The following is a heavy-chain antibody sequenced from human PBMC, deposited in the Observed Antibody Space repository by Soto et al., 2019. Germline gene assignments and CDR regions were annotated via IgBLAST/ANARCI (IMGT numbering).Heavy chain of an antibody. D-gene: IGHD2-2*03. Sequence: EVQLLESGGGLVQPGGSLRLSCAASGFTFSSYAMSWVRQAPGKGLEWVSAISGSGGSTYYADSVKGRFTISRDNSKNTLYLQMNSLRAEDTAVYYCAKDGYCSSTSCYAASIAAAGYDYWGQGTLVTVSS. CDR2: ISGSGGST. CDR1: GFTFSSYA. J-gene: IGHJ4*02. V-gene: IGHV3-23*01. CDR3: AKDGYCSSTSCYAASIAAAGYDY.